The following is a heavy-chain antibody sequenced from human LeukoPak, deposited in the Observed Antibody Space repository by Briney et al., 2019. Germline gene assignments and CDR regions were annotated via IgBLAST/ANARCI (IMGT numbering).Heavy chain of an antibody. CDR2: ISGSGGST. CDR3: ANGVLMAYDI. D-gene: IGHD2-8*01. J-gene: IGHJ3*02. Sequence: GGSLRLSCAASGVTFSSYAMSWVRQAPGKGLEWVSVISGSGGSTYYADSVKGRFTISRDNSKNTLYLQMNSLRAEDTAVYYCANGVLMAYDIWGQGTMVTVSS. V-gene: IGHV3-23*01. CDR1: GVTFSSYA.